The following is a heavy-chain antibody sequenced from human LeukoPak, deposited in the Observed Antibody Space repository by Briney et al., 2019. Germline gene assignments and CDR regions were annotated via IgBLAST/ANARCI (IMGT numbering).Heavy chain of an antibody. CDR1: GFTFSSYS. D-gene: IGHD3-22*01. V-gene: IGHV3-21*01. J-gene: IGHJ4*02. Sequence: GGSLRLSCAASGFTFSSYSMNWVRQAPGKGLEWVSSISSSSSQTYHADSVKGRFTISRDNAKNSLYLQMNSLREEDTAIYYCAKDALTADTSGYYFDHWGQGTLVTVSS. CDR2: ISSSSSQT. CDR3: AKDALTADTSGYYFDH.